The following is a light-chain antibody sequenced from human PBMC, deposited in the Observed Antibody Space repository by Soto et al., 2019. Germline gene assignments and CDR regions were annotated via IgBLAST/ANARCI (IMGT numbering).Light chain of an antibody. CDR2: EVS. J-gene: IGLJ2*01. CDR3: SSYTSSSTLE. V-gene: IGLV2-14*01. CDR1: SSDVGGYNY. Sequence: QSVLTQPASVSGSPGQSITISCTGTSSDVGGYNYVSWYQQHPGIAPKLMISEVSNRPSGVSNRFSGSKSGNTASLTISGLQAEDEADYYCSSYTSSSTLEFGGGTKVTVL.